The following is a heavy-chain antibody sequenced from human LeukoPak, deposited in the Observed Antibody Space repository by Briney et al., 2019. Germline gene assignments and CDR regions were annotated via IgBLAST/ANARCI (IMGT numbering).Heavy chain of an antibody. V-gene: IGHV3-30*18. CDR2: ISYDGSNK. Sequence: PGGSLRLSCAASGFTFSSYGMHWVRQAPGKGLEWVAVISYDGSNKYYADSVKGRFTIARDNSKNTLYLQMSSLRVEDTAVYYCAKTPLRFLELFYYYGMDVWGQGTTVTVSS. J-gene: IGHJ6*02. CDR3: AKTPLRFLELFYYYGMDV. D-gene: IGHD3-3*01. CDR1: GFTFSSYG.